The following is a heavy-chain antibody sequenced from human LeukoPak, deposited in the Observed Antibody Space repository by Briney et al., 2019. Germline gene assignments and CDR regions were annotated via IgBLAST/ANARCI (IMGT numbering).Heavy chain of an antibody. J-gene: IGHJ4*02. Sequence: GGSLRLSCAASGFTVSGTYMNWVRQAPGKGLEWVSTIRGNGGSTNYADSVKGRFTISRDNSKNTLYLQMNSLRAEDTAVYYCARNYFGSGSYPLPYYFDYWGQGTLVTVSS. CDR2: IRGNGGST. CDR1: GFTVSGTY. V-gene: IGHV3-23*01. CDR3: ARNYFGSGSYPLPYYFDY. D-gene: IGHD3-10*01.